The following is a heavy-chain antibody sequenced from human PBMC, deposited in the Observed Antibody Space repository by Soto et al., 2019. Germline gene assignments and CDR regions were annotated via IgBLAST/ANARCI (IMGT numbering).Heavy chain of an antibody. CDR3: AIIPNYYQYDWFDP. D-gene: IGHD3-22*01. V-gene: IGHV2-5*02. CDR2: IYWDDDK. J-gene: IGHJ5*02. Sequence: QITLKESGPTLVKPTQTLTLTCTFSGFSLTTRGVGVGWIRQPPGKALECLALIYWDDDKRYSPSLQSILSIPKEMTENKVVLTMTNVDPVATGTDCCAIIPNYYQYDWFDPWGQGTMVAVSS. CDR1: GFSLTTRGVG.